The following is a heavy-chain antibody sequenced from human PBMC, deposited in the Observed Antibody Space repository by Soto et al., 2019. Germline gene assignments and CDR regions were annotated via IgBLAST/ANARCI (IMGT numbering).Heavy chain of an antibody. CDR1: GFTFSNYD. Sequence: GGSLRLSCAASGFTFSNYDMSWVRQAPGKGLEWVSGTSSSGDSTYYADSVKGRFTISRDNFKNTLYLHMNSLRAEDTAIYYCATSPLSHYWGQGTLVTVSS. CDR3: ATSPLSHY. J-gene: IGHJ4*02. CDR2: TSSSGDST. V-gene: IGHV3-23*01. D-gene: IGHD3-16*01.